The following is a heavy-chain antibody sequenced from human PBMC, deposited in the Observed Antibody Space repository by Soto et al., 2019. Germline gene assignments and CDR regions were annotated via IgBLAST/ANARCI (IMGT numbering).Heavy chain of an antibody. J-gene: IGHJ3*02. Sequence: QVQLVQSGAEVKKPGASVKVSCKASGYTFTSYGISCVRQAPGQGLEWMGWISAYNGNTNYAQKLQGRVTMTTDTSTSTAYMELRSLRSDDTAVYYCARDGYYDFWSGQPNAFDIWGQGTMVTVSS. CDR3: ARDGYYDFWSGQPNAFDI. CDR2: ISAYNGNT. CDR1: GYTFTSYG. V-gene: IGHV1-18*01. D-gene: IGHD3-3*01.